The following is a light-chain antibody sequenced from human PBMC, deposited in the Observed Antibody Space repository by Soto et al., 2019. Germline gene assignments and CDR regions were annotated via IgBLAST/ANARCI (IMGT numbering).Light chain of an antibody. Sequence: EIVLTQSPGTLSLSPGERATLSCRASQSVSSSYLAWYQQKPGQAPRLLIYGAYSRDTGIPDRFSGSGSGTDFTLTISRLEPEDFAVYYCQKYGSSPLTFGQGTKVEIK. J-gene: IGKJ1*01. CDR1: QSVSSSY. V-gene: IGKV3-20*01. CDR3: QKYGSSPLT. CDR2: GAY.